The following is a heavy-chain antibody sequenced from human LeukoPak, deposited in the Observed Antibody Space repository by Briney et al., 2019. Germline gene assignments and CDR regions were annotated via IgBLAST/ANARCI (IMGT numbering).Heavy chain of an antibody. D-gene: IGHD3-22*01. CDR1: GFTFRVYA. J-gene: IGHJ3*02. CDR2: ISGSGSST. Sequence: GGSLRLSCAASGFTFRVYAMTWVRQAPGKGLEWVSGISGSGSSTYSADSVKGRFTISSDNSNNTLYLQMNSLRAEDTALYYCAKAKITLIVVANPNSGALDIWGQGTMVTVSS. V-gene: IGHV3-23*01. CDR3: AKAKITLIVVANPNSGALDI.